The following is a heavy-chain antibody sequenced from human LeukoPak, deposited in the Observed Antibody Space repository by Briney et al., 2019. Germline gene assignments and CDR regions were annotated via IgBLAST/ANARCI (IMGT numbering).Heavy chain of an antibody. V-gene: IGHV3-23*01. J-gene: IGHJ4*02. D-gene: IGHD2-2*01. CDR2: ISGSGGGT. Sequence: GGSLRLSCAASGFTFTTYAMSWVRQAPGKGLEWVSTISGSGGGTYYADSVKGRFTISRDNSKNTLYLQMNSLRGEDTAVYYCVKFRGQLLSSYYFDYWGQGTLVTVSS. CDR3: VKFRGQLLSSYYFDY. CDR1: GFTFTTYA.